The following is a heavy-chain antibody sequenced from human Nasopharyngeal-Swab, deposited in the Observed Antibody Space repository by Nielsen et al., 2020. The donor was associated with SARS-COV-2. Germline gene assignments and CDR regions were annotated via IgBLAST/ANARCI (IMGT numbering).Heavy chain of an antibody. D-gene: IGHD6-13*01. CDR1: GFIFGNYW. J-gene: IGHJ4*02. CDR2: IEQDGVET. CDR3: VLPSIAAAGGDS. V-gene: IGHV3-7*01. Sequence: GGSLRLSCAASGFIFGNYWMSWVRQAPGKGLEWVANIEQDGVETHYVDSVKGRFTISRDNAETSLYLQMNSLRVEDTALYYCVLPSIAAAGGDSWGQGTLVTVSS.